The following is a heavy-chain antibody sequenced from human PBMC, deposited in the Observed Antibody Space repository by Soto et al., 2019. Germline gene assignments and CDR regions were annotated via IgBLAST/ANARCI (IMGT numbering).Heavy chain of an antibody. CDR3: SRPAVHSSGFTDY. CDR1: GGSISSSSYY. D-gene: IGHD6-19*01. Sequence: QLQLQESGPGLVKPSETLSLTCTVSGGSISSSSYYWGWIRQPPGKGLEWIGSIYYSGSTYYNPSLKSRVTISVDTSKTQFSLKLSPVTAADTAVYYCSRPAVHSSGFTDYCGQGTRVTVSS. CDR2: IYYSGST. J-gene: IGHJ4*02. V-gene: IGHV4-39*01.